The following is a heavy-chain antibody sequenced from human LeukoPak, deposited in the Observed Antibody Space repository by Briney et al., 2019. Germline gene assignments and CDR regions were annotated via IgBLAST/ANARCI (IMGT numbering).Heavy chain of an antibody. CDR3: ARDSGWFRFDY. J-gene: IGHJ4*02. D-gene: IGHD6-13*01. CDR1: GFTFSSYW. CDR2: IKEDGGEK. V-gene: IGHV3-7*03. Sequence: GGSLRLSCAASGFTFSSYWMTWVRQAPGKELEWVANIKEDGGEKYYVDSVKGRFTISRDNAKNSLYLQMNSLRAEDTAVYYCARDSGWFRFDYWGQGTLATVSS.